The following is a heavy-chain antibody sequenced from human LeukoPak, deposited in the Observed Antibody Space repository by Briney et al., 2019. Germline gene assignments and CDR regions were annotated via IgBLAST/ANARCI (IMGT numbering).Heavy chain of an antibody. CDR3: ARCWGSGSYLFDAFDI. V-gene: IGHV3-7*01. D-gene: IGHD1-26*01. J-gene: IGHJ3*02. CDR2: IKQDGSEK. CDR1: GFTFSSYW. Sequence: TGGSLRLSCAASGFTFSSYWMSWVRQAPGKGLEWVANIKQDGSEKYYVDSVKGRFTISRDNARNSLYLQMNSLRAEDTAVYYCARCWGSGSYLFDAFDIWGQGTTVTVSS.